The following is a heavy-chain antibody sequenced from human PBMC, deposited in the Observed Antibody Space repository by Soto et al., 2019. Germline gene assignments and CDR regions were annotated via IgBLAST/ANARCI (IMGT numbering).Heavy chain of an antibody. CDR2: IIPIFSTP. V-gene: IGHV1-69*12. CDR1: GGTFGNSA. D-gene: IGHD3-3*02. CDR3: ARDKDRQQLGGNYYYGIDV. Sequence: QVQLVQSGAEVKKPGSSVTVSCKASGGTFGNSAISWVRQAPGQGLEWMGGIIPIFSTPDYAQKFQGRVTITADESTGTAYMELTSPRSEDTAVYYCARDKDRQQLGGNYYYGIDVWGQGTTVTVSS. J-gene: IGHJ6*02.